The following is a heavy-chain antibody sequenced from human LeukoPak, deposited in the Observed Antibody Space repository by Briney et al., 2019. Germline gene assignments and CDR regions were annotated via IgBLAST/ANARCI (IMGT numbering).Heavy chain of an antibody. J-gene: IGHJ5*02. D-gene: IGHD6-13*01. CDR1: GGSISSGSYY. Sequence: SETLSLTCTVSGGSISSGSYYWSWIRQPAGKGLEWIGRIYTSGSTNYNPSLKRRVTISVDTSKNQFSLKLGSVTAADTAVYYCARVEYSSSWYAGNWFDPWGQGTLVTVSS. CDR3: ARVEYSSSWYAGNWFDP. V-gene: IGHV4-61*02. CDR2: IYTSGST.